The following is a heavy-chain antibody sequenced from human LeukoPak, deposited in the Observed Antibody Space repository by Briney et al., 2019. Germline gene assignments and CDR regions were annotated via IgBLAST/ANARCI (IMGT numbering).Heavy chain of an antibody. D-gene: IGHD5-18*01. CDR1: GFTFDDYG. CDR3: ARDGDTAILSYFDY. CDR2: ISSSSTYI. Sequence: GGSLRLSCAASGFTFDDYGMNWVRQAPGKGLEWVSSISSSSTYIYYADSVKGRFTISRDNAKNSLYLQMNSLRAEDTAVYYCARDGDTAILSYFDYWGQGTLVTVSS. V-gene: IGHV3-21*01. J-gene: IGHJ4*02.